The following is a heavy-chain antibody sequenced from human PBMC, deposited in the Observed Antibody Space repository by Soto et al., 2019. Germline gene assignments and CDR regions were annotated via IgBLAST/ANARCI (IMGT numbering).Heavy chain of an antibody. D-gene: IGHD1-7*01. V-gene: IGHV1-69*13. CDR2: IIPIFGTA. CDR1: GGTFSSYA. Sequence: GASVKVSCKASGGTFSSYAISWVRQAPGQGLEWMGGIIPIFGTANYAQKFQGSVTITADESTSTAYMELSSLRSEDTAVYYCARSTLELPVGSGSQEKYYYGMDVWGQGTMVTVSS. CDR3: ARSTLELPVGSGSQEKYYYGMDV. J-gene: IGHJ6*02.